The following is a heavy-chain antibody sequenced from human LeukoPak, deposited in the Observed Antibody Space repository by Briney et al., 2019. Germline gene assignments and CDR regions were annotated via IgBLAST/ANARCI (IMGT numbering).Heavy chain of an antibody. CDR1: GFTFSDYY. J-gene: IGHJ5*02. V-gene: IGHV3-11*04. D-gene: IGHD3-3*01. CDR3: ASEGHYDFWSGYGPFDP. Sequence: GGSLRLSCAASGFTFSDYYMSWIRQAPGKGLEWVSYISSSSSTIYYADSVKGRFTISRGNAKNSLYLQMNSLRAEDTAVYYCASEGHYDFWSGYGPFDPWGQGTLVTVSS. CDR2: ISSSSSTI.